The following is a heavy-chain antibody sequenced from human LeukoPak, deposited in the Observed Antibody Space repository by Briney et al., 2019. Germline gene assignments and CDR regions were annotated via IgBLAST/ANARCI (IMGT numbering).Heavy chain of an antibody. CDR1: GFTVSSNY. D-gene: IGHD2-21*01. CDR3: AREMYSSLDY. Sequence: PGRSLRLSCAASGFTVSSNYMSWVRQAPGKGLEWVSVIYSGGSTYYADSVKGRFTISRDNSKNTLYLQMNSLRAEDTAVYYCAREMYSSLDYWGQGTLVTVSS. CDR2: IYSGGST. J-gene: IGHJ4*02. V-gene: IGHV3-53*01.